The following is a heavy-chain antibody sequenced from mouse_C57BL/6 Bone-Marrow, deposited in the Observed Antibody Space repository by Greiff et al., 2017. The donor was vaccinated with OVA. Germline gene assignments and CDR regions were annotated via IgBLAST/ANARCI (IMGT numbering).Heavy chain of an antibody. V-gene: IGHV1-59*01. J-gene: IGHJ3*01. CDR1: GYTFTSYW. Sequence: QVHVKQSGAELVRPGTSVKLSCKASGYTFTSYWMHWVKQRPGQGLEWIGVIDPSDSYTNYNQKFKGKATLTVDTSSSTAYMQLSSLTSEDSAVYYCASSGLLRPFAYWGQGTLVTVSA. CDR2: IDPSDSYT. CDR3: ASSGLLRPFAY. D-gene: IGHD1-2*01.